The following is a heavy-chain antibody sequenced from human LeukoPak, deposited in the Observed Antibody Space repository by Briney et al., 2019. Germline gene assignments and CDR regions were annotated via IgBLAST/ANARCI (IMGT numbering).Heavy chain of an antibody. Sequence: SETLSLTCTVSGGSISSGDYYWSWIRQPPGKGLEWIGYIYYSGSTYYNPSLKSRVTISVDTSKNQFSLKLSSVTAADTAVYYCAREDLEDSSGYRDWGQGTLVTVSS. CDR2: IYYSGST. CDR1: GGSISSGDYY. D-gene: IGHD3-22*01. V-gene: IGHV4-30-4*01. CDR3: AREDLEDSSGYRD. J-gene: IGHJ1*01.